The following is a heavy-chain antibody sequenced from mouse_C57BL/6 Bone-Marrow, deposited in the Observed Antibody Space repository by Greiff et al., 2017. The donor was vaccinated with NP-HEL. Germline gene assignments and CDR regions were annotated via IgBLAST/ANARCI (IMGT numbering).Heavy chain of an antibody. CDR2: ISSGGSYT. J-gene: IGHJ4*01. Sequence: DVQLQESGGDLVKPGGSLKLSCAASGFTFSSYGMSWVRQTPDKRLEWVATISSGGSYTYYPDSVKGRFTISRDNAKNTLYLQMSSLKSEDTAMYYCARPGCFYAMDYWGQGTSVTVSS. V-gene: IGHV5-6*01. CDR3: ARPGCFYAMDY. CDR1: GFTFSSYG.